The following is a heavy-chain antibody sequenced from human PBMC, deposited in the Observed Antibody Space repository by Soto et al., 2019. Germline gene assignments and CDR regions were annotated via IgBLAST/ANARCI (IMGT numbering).Heavy chain of an antibody. V-gene: IGHV3-33*01. CDR3: ARYEGGYAAY. Sequence: QVQLVDSGGGVVQPGRSLRLSCAASGFIFNNYGFHWVRQAPGKGLEWVAGIWDDETNKSYADSVKGRFTTSRDNSKNAVYLHMTRRRVEDTAVYYCARYEGGYAAYWGQGTLVTVSS. D-gene: IGHD3-16*01. J-gene: IGHJ4*02. CDR2: IWDDETNK. CDR1: GFIFNNYG.